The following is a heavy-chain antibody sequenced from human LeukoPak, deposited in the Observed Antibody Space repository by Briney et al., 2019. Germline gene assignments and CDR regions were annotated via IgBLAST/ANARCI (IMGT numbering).Heavy chain of an antibody. D-gene: IGHD5-24*01. Sequence: SEPLSLTCAVDGGSFSCYYWSWIRPPPGKGVVRIGEINRSGSTNYNPSLKSRATILVDTSKTQFSLRLSSVTAADTAVYYCARGLRRWLQRYFDYWGQGTLVTVSS. CDR2: INRSGST. J-gene: IGHJ4*02. CDR3: ARGLRRWLQRYFDY. CDR1: GGSFSCYY. V-gene: IGHV4-34*01.